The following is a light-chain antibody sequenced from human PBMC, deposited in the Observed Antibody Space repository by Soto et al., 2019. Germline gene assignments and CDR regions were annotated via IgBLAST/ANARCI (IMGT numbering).Light chain of an antibody. CDR3: PQYGSSPRT. V-gene: IGKV3-20*01. Sequence: EIVLTQSPGTLSLSPGERATLSCRASQSVSSIYLAWYQQKPGQAPRLLIYAASSRASGIPDMFSGSGAGTDFTLTISRLEPEDFAVYYCPQYGSSPRTFGQGTKVEIK. J-gene: IGKJ1*01. CDR1: QSVSSIY. CDR2: AAS.